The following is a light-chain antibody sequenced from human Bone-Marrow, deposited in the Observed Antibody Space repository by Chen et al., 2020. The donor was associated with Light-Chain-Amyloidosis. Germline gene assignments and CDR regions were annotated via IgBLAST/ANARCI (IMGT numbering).Light chain of an antibody. Sequence: SYVLTQPSSVSVAPGQTATIACGGNNIGSTSVHWYQQTPGQAPLLVDYDDSDRPSGLPKRFSGHNSGNSATLSISRVEAGDDADYYCQVWDRSSDRPVFGGGTKLTVL. CDR3: QVWDRSSDRPV. CDR1: NIGSTS. J-gene: IGLJ3*02. CDR2: DDS. V-gene: IGLV3-21*02.